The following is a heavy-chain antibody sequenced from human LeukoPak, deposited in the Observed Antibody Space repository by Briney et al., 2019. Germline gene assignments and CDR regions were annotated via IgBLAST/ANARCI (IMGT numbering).Heavy chain of an antibody. CDR1: GFTFSSYA. Sequence: PGRSLRLSCAASGFTFSSYAMHWVRQAPGKGLEWVAVISYDGSNKYYADSVKGRFTISRDNAKNSLYLQMNSLRAEDTAVYYCARDGVLMVRGVRVLDYYHYYMDVWGKGTTVTISS. CDR3: ARDGVLMVRGVRVLDYYHYYMDV. D-gene: IGHD3-10*01. J-gene: IGHJ6*03. CDR2: ISYDGSNK. V-gene: IGHV3-30*04.